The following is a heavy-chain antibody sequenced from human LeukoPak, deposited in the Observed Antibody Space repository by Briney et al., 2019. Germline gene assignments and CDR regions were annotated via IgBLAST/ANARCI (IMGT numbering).Heavy chain of an antibody. CDR3: ARIVATIPSYYYYYMDV. Sequence: SETLSLTCSVSSGSISSYYWSWIRQPPGKGLEGIGGIYYSGSTYYNPSLKSRVTISVDTSKNQFSLKLSSVTAADTAVYYCARIVATIPSYYYYYMDVWGKGTTVTVSS. V-gene: IGHV4-39*07. CDR1: SGSISSYY. CDR2: IYYSGST. J-gene: IGHJ6*03. D-gene: IGHD5-12*01.